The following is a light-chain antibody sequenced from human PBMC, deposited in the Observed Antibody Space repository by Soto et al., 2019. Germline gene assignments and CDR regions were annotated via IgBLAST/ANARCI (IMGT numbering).Light chain of an antibody. J-gene: IGKJ1*01. CDR1: QGVSSN. CDR2: GAS. V-gene: IGKV3-15*01. CDR3: QHYNNWPRT. Sequence: EIVRTQSPATLSVSPGERATLSCRASQGVSSNLAWYQQKPGQAPRLLIYGASTRATGIPARFSGSGSGTEFTLTISSLQSEDFAVYYCQHYNNWPRTFGQGTKVEIK.